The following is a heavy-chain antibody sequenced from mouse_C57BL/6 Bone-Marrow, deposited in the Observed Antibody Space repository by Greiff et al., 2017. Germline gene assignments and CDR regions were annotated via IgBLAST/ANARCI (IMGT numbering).Heavy chain of an antibody. J-gene: IGHJ2*01. CDR2: IHPNSGST. D-gene: IGHD1-1*01. Sequence: QVQLQQPGAELVKPGASVKLSCKASGYTFTSYWMHWVKQRPGQGLEGIGMIHPNSGSTNYNEKFKSKATLTVDKSSSTAYMHLSSLTSEDSAVYYCAPYFYGSSPFYFDDWGQGTTLTGSS. CDR3: APYFYGSSPFYFDD. CDR1: GYTFTSYW. V-gene: IGHV1-64*01.